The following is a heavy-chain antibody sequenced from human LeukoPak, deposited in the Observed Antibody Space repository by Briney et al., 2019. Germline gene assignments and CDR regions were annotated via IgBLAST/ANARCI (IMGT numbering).Heavy chain of an antibody. V-gene: IGHV3-7*01. CDR1: RFTLSSHW. Sequence: GGSLRLSCAASRFTLSSHWMNWVCQAPGKGLEWVANIKQDGSEKYYVDSVEGRFTISRDNAKNSLYLQMSGLRAEDTAVYYCAKTGYCSGGSCYSDHYYGMDVWGQGTTVTVSS. D-gene: IGHD2-15*01. CDR2: IKQDGSEK. CDR3: AKTGYCSGGSCYSDHYYGMDV. J-gene: IGHJ6*02.